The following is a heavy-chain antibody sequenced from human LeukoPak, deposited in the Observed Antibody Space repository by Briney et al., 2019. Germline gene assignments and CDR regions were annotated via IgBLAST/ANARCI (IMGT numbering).Heavy chain of an antibody. D-gene: IGHD5-24*01. Sequence: PGGSLRLSRAASGFTFSSYAMHWVRQAPGKGLEWVAVISYDGSNKYYADSVKGRFTISRDNSKNTLYLQMNSLRAEDTAVYYCARKSRDGYNYDSSGFFDYWGQGTLVTVSS. V-gene: IGHV3-30-3*01. CDR1: GFTFSSYA. J-gene: IGHJ4*02. CDR2: ISYDGSNK. CDR3: ARKSRDGYNYDSSGFFDY.